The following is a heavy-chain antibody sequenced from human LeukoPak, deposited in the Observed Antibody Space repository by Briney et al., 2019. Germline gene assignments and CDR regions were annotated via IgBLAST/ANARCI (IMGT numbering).Heavy chain of an antibody. J-gene: IGHJ4*02. CDR1: GFTFSKYA. CDR2: ISRDSGRT. D-gene: IGHD2-15*01. CDR3: AKGHDIVGVLDS. V-gene: IGHV3-23*01. Sequence: GGSLRLSCVASGFTFSKYAMSWVRQAPGKGPEWVAPISRDSGRTYYADSVRGRFTISRDNSKNTLYLQMDNLRAEDTAVYYCAKGHDIVGVLDSWGRGTQVTVSS.